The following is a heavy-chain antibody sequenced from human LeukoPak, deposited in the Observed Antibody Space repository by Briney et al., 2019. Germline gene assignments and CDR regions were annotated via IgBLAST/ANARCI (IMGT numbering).Heavy chain of an antibody. J-gene: IGHJ4*02. CDR3: ARGGDYGDLRYFDY. D-gene: IGHD4-17*01. CDR1: GXSINNYY. V-gene: IGHV4-59*01. Sequence: SETLSLTCTVSGXSINNYYWSWIRQPPGKGLESIGYIYYRGSTNYNPSLKSRVTFSVDTSKNQFSLKLNSVTAADTAVYYCARGGDYGDLRYFDYWGQGTLVTVSS. CDR2: IYYRGST.